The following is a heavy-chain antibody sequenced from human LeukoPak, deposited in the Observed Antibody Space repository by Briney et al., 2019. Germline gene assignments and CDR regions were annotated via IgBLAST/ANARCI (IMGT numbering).Heavy chain of an antibody. CDR3: AKDRPMTTVTKPSMNHYYYYGMDV. Sequence: PGGSLRLSCAASGFIFSNYGMHWVRQAPGKGLEWVAVIWYDGSNKYYADSVKGRFTISRDNSKNTLYLQMNSLRAEDTAVYYCAKDRPMTTVTKPSMNHYYYYGMDVWGQGTTVTVSS. D-gene: IGHD4-17*01. CDR1: GFIFSNYG. CDR2: IWYDGSNK. J-gene: IGHJ6*02. V-gene: IGHV3-33*06.